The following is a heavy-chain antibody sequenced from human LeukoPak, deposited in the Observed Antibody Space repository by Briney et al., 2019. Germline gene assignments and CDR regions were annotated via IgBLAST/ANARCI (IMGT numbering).Heavy chain of an antibody. CDR3: TREFCGSRAACAGGFYYDV. D-gene: IGHD2-15*01. CDR2: IGVAGDT. CDR1: GFTFSSYD. V-gene: IGHV3-13*01. Sequence: PGGSLRLSCAASGFTFSSYDFHWVSQAPGKGLEWVSAIGVAGDTYYADSVKGRFTISRENAANSLYLQMHSLRAGDTALYYCTREFCGSRAACAGGFYYDVWGRGTLVTVSS. J-gene: IGHJ2*01.